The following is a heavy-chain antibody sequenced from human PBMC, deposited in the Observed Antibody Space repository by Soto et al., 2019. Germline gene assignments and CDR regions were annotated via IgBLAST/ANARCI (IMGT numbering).Heavy chain of an antibody. Sequence: QVQLQESGPGLVKPSQTLSLTCTVSGGSISSGDYYWSWLRQPPGKGLEWIGYIYYSGSTYYNPSLTSRVTISVDKSKNQFSLKLSSVTAADTAVYYCARTLTGTTGYNWFDPWGQGTLVTVSS. CDR1: GGSISSGDYY. D-gene: IGHD1-1*01. V-gene: IGHV4-30-4*01. CDR2: IYYSGST. CDR3: ARTLTGTTGYNWFDP. J-gene: IGHJ5*02.